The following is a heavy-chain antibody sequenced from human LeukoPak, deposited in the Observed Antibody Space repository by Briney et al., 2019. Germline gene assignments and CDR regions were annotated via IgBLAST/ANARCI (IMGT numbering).Heavy chain of an antibody. Sequence: GGSLRLSCAASGFTFSSYSMNWVRQAPGKGLEWVSSISSSSSYIYYADSVKGQFTISRDNAKNSLYLQMNSLRAEVTAVYYCARDYYYYDSSGYYYWGQGTLVTVSS. CDR2: ISSSSSYI. CDR1: GFTFSSYS. J-gene: IGHJ4*02. D-gene: IGHD3-22*01. V-gene: IGHV3-21*01. CDR3: ARDYYYYDSSGYYY.